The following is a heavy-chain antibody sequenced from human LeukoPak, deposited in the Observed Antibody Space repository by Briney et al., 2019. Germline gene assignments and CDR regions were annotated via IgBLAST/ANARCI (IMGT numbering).Heavy chain of an antibody. CDR1: EFTFSSYT. CDR3: ARADYDYVWGQPGFYFDY. CDR2: ISYDGNKK. V-gene: IGHV3-30*04. Sequence: GGSLRLSCAASEFTFSSYTIHWVRQAPGKGLEWVAVISYDGNKKYYADSVKGRFTISRDNSKNTLYLQMNSLRAEDTAVYYCARADYDYVWGQPGFYFDYWGQGTLVTVSS. J-gene: IGHJ4*02. D-gene: IGHD3-16*01.